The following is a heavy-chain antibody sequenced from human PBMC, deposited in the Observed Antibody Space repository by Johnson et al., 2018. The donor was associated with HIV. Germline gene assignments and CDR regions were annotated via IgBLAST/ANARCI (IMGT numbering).Heavy chain of an antibody. CDR2: IYSGDST. Sequence: VQLVESGGGLVQPGGSLRLSCAASGFTVSSNYMNWVRQAPGKGLDWVSLIYSGDSTYYADSVKGRFSISSENSKNTLYLQLNSLRAEDTAVYYCAGERGLGHAFDIWGQGTMVTVSS. D-gene: IGHD7-27*01. J-gene: IGHJ3*02. CDR1: GFTVSSNY. CDR3: AGERGLGHAFDI. V-gene: IGHV3-66*01.